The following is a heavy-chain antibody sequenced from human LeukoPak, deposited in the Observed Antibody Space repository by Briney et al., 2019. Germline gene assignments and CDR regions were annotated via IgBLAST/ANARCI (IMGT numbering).Heavy chain of an antibody. CDR3: ARDRPSSWGSTDY. D-gene: IGHD7-27*01. V-gene: IGHV3-33*01. J-gene: IGHJ4*02. Sequence: PGRSLRPSCAASGFTFSSYGMHWVRQAPGKGLEWVAVIWYDGSNKYYADSVKGRFTISRDNSKNTLYLQMNSLRAEDTAVYYCARDRPSSWGSTDYWGQGTLVTVSS. CDR1: GFTFSSYG. CDR2: IWYDGSNK.